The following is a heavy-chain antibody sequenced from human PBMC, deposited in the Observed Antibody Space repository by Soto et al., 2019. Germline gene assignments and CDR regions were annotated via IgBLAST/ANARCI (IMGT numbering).Heavy chain of an antibody. CDR3: ARAPRRITHHYYYYGMDV. D-gene: IGHD3-3*01. Sequence: LRLSCAASWFTVSSNYMSWVRQAPWKGLEWVSVIYSGGSTYYADSVKGRFTISRDNSKNTLYLQMNSLRAEDTAVYYCARAPRRITHHYYYYGMDVWGQGTTVTVSS. CDR1: WFTVSSNY. CDR2: IYSGGST. J-gene: IGHJ6*02. V-gene: IGHV3-53*01.